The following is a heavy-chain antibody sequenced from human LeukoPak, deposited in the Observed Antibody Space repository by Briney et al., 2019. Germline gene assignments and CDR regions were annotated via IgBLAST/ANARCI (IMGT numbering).Heavy chain of an antibody. CDR3: ARGLTLRYFDWAPYYFDY. Sequence: SETLSLTCAVCGGSFSGYYWSWIRQPPGKGLEWIGEINHSGSTNYNPSLKSRVTISVDTSKNQFSLKLSSVTAADTAVYYCARGLTLRYFDWAPYYFDYWGQGTLVTVSS. D-gene: IGHD3-9*01. CDR2: INHSGST. V-gene: IGHV4-34*01. J-gene: IGHJ4*02. CDR1: GGSFSGYY.